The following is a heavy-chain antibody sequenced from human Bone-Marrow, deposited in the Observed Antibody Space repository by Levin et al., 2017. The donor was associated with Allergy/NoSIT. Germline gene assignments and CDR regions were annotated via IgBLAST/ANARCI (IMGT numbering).Heavy chain of an antibody. CDR3: ARDVNSISWFKT. CDR2: IIYSGST. J-gene: IGHJ5*02. Sequence: NSSETLSLTCTVSGVSISSSTSYWGWIRRPPGRELEWIGSIIYSGSTYYNPSLKSRVTISIDTSKRQISLTLSSVTAADTAIYYCARDVNSISWFKTWGQGTLVTVSS. CDR1: GVSISSSTSY. V-gene: IGHV4-39*02. D-gene: IGHD6-13*01.